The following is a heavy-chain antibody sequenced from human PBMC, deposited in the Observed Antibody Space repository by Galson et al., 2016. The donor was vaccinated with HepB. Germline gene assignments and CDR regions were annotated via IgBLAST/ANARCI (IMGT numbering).Heavy chain of an antibody. V-gene: IGHV1-69*06. CDR3: AITSTTVAADLGIDY. J-gene: IGHJ4*02. D-gene: IGHD4-23*01. CDR1: GGTFSSYA. CDR2: TIPIFATA. Sequence: SVKVSCKASGGTFSSYAISWVRQAPGQGLEWMGGTIPIFATANHAQKFQGRVTIAADKSTSTAYMELSSLRSEDTAMYYCAITSTTVAADLGIDYWGQGTLVTVSS.